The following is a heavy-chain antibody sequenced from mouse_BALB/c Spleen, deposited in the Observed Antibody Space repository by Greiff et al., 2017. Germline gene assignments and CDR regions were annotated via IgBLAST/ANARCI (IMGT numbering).Heavy chain of an antibody. D-gene: IGHD1-2*01. CDR3: ARNSLLRLHPYFDV. Sequence: QVHVKQSGPGLVQPSQSLSITCTVSGFSLTSYGVHWVRQSPGKGLEWLGVIWSGGSTDYNAAFISRLSISKDNSKSQVFFKMNSLQANDTAIYYCARNSLLRLHPYFDVWGAGTTVTVSS. CDR2: IWSGGST. J-gene: IGHJ1*01. CDR1: GFSLTSYG. V-gene: IGHV2-2*02.